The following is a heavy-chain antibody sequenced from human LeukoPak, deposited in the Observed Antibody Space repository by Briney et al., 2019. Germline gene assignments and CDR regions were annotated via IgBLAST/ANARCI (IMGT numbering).Heavy chain of an antibody. V-gene: IGHV4-59*04. CDR1: GFTVSSNS. CDR3: ARVRYNWNRDFDY. Sequence: GSLRLSCTVSGFTVSSNSMSWVRQAPGKGLEWIGSMFHSGSTYYNPSLKSRVTMSVDTSKNQFSLKLSSVTAADTAVYYCARVRYNWNRDFDYWGQGTLVTVSS. D-gene: IGHD1-20*01. CDR2: MFHSGST. J-gene: IGHJ4*02.